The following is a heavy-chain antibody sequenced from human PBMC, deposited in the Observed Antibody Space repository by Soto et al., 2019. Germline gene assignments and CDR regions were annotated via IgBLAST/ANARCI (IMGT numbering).Heavy chain of an antibody. D-gene: IGHD4-17*01. Sequence: QVQLVQSGAEVKKPGASVEVSCKASGYTFTTYYIHWVRHAPGQGLEWMGVINPGGVSTKYAQKFQDRVTMTCDTSTSAVYMDLSSLRSEDTAVYFCARGGNGDNVGYWYFDLWGRGTQVTVSP. CDR3: ARGGNGDNVGYWYFDL. J-gene: IGHJ2*01. CDR1: GYTFTTYY. CDR2: INPGGVST. V-gene: IGHV1-46*01.